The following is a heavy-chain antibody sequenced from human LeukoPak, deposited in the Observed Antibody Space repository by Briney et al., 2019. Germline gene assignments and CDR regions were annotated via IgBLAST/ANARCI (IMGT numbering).Heavy chain of an antibody. CDR1: GFTFTSYA. Sequence: GGSLRLSCAASGFTFTSYAMTWVRQTPGKGLEWVSVIGGGGAITYYADSVKGRFTISRDNSKNTLYLQMNSLRGEDTAVYYCAKGGSPSCYSSSGYWGQGTLVTVSS. J-gene: IGHJ4*02. CDR3: AKGGSPSCYSSSGY. V-gene: IGHV3-23*01. D-gene: IGHD2-2*01. CDR2: IGGGGAIT.